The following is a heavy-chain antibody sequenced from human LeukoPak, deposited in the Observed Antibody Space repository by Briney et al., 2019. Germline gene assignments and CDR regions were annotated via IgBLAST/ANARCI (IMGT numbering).Heavy chain of an antibody. J-gene: IGHJ3*02. Sequence: PGGSLRLSCAASGFTFSSYIMNRVRQAPGKGLEWVSSINSDSNYIYYADSVQGRFTISRDNAKNSLYLQMNSLRAEDTAVYYCAVAYYYGSGDAFDIWGQGTKVTVSS. V-gene: IGHV3-21*01. CDR1: GFTFSSYI. CDR3: AVAYYYGSGDAFDI. D-gene: IGHD3-10*01. CDR2: INSDSNYI.